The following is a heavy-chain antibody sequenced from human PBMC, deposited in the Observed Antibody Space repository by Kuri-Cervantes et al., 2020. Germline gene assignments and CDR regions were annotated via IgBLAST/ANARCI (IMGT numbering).Heavy chain of an antibody. D-gene: IGHD3-10*01. J-gene: IGHJ4*02. CDR2: IWYDGSNK. V-gene: IGHV3-33*08. CDR1: GFTFSSYG. Sequence: GESLKISCAASGFTFSSYGMHWVRQAPGKGLEWVAVIWYDGSNKYYADSVKGRFTISRDNSKNTLYLQMNSLRAEDTAVYYCARDLVVRGVAYFDYWGQGTLVTFSS. CDR3: ARDLVVRGVAYFDY.